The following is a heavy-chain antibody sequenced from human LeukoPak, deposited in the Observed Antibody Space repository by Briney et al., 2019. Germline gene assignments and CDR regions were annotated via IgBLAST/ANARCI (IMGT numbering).Heavy chain of an antibody. J-gene: IGHJ4*02. CDR3: ATKMWYCSGGSCPPFDH. CDR1: GFTVSSNY. D-gene: IGHD2-15*01. Sequence: GGSLRLSCAASGFTVSSNYMSWVRQAPGKGLEWVSVIYSGGSTYYADSVKGRFTISRDNSKNTLYLQMNSLRAEDTAVYYCATKMWYCSGGSCPPFDHWGQGTLVTVSS. CDR2: IYSGGST. V-gene: IGHV3-66*01.